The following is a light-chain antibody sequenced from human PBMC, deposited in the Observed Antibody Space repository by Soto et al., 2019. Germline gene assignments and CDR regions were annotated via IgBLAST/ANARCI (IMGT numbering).Light chain of an antibody. CDR1: PAISSY. J-gene: IGKJ1*01. CDR2: AAS. CDR3: QQLNSYPWT. Sequence: DIQLTQSPSFLSASVGDRVTITCRASPAISSYLAWFQQRPGKAPKVLIYAASTLQSGVPSRFSGSGSGTEFTLKISSLQPEDFATYFCQQLNSYPWTFGQGTKVEIK. V-gene: IGKV1-9*01.